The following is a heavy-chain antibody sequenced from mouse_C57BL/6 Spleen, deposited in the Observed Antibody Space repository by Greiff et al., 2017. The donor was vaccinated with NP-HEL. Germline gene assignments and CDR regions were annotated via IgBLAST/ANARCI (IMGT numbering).Heavy chain of an antibody. CDR1: GYSITSGYY. CDR2: ISSDGSN. J-gene: IGHJ3*01. CDR3: ARDRAPIYDGYFAWFAY. D-gene: IGHD2-3*01. Sequence: VQLKESGPGLVKPSQSLSLTCSVTGYSITSGYYWNWIRQFPGNKLEWMGYISSDGSNNYNPSPKNRISITRDTSKNQFFLKLNSVTTEDTATYYCARDRAPIYDGYFAWFAYWGQGTLVTVSA. V-gene: IGHV3-6*01.